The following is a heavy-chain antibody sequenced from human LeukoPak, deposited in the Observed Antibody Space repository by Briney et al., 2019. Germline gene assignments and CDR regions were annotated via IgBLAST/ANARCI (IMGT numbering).Heavy chain of an antibody. V-gene: IGHV5-51*01. J-gene: IGHJ4*02. CDR1: GYSFTSYW. D-gene: IGHD6-19*01. CDR3: ARPYSSGWPYSFEY. CDR2: IFPGDSDS. Sequence: ESLKISCKGSGYSFTSYWIGWVRQMPGKGLEWVGIIFPGDSDSRYSPSLQGQVTISADTSISTAYLQWSSLKASDTAMYFCARPYSSGWPYSFEYWGQGTLVTVSS.